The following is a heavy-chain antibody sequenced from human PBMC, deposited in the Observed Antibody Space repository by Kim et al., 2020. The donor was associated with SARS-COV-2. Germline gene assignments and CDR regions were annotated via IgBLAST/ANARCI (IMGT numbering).Heavy chain of an antibody. J-gene: IGHJ6*02. CDR1: GFTFDDYG. D-gene: IGHD2-8*02. CDR3: AKIRWDFTDYGMDV. V-gene: IGHV3-9*01. Sequence: GGSLRHSCAASGFTFDDYGMHWVRQAPGKGLEWVSGISWNSGSMGYADSVKGRFTISRDNAKNSLYLQMNSLRAEDTALYYCAKIRWDFTDYGMDVWGQGTTVTVSS. CDR2: ISWNSGSM.